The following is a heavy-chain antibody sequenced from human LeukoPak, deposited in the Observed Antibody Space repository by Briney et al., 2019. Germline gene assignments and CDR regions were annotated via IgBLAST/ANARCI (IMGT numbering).Heavy chain of an antibody. Sequence: SVKVSCKTSGGTFSNYAISWVRQAPGHGLEWMGRIIPILAMAIYAQEFQGRATITADKSTSTAYMELSSLRSEDTAVYYCARGNGDRAGYFDYWGQGTLVTVSS. CDR1: GGTFSNYA. D-gene: IGHD4-17*01. CDR2: IIPILAMA. J-gene: IGHJ4*02. CDR3: ARGNGDRAGYFDY. V-gene: IGHV1-69*04.